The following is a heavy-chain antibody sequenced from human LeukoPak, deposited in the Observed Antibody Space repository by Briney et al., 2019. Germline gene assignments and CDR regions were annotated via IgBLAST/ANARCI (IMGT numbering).Heavy chain of an antibody. V-gene: IGHV3-23*01. CDR2: ISGSGGST. CDR1: GFTFSSYA. CDR3: AKLGTWSYSYGYRNWFDP. Sequence: PGGSLRLSCAASGFTFSSYAMSWVRQAPGKGLEWVSAISGSGGSTYYADSVKGRFTISRDNSKNTLYLQMNSLRAEDTAVYYCAKLGTWSYSYGYRNWFDPWGQGTLVTVSS. D-gene: IGHD5-18*01. J-gene: IGHJ5*02.